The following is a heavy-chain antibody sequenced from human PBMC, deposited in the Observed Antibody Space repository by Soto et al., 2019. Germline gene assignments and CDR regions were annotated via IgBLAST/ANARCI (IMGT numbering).Heavy chain of an antibody. Sequence: SETLSLTCTVSGGSISSGGYYWSWIRQHPGKGLEWIGYIYYSGSTYYNPSLKSRVTISVDTSKNQFSLKLSSVTAADTAVYYCARTTYYDFWSGPKTFDYWGQGTLVTVSS. D-gene: IGHD3-3*01. CDR2: IYYSGST. CDR1: GGSISSGGYY. J-gene: IGHJ4*02. CDR3: ARTTYYDFWSGPKTFDY. V-gene: IGHV4-31*03.